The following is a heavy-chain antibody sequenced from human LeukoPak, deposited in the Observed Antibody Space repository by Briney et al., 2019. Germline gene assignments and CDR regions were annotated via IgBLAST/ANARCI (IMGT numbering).Heavy chain of an antibody. J-gene: IGHJ4*02. V-gene: IGHV4-59*01. CDR2: IYYSGST. D-gene: IGHD6-19*01. Sequence: SETLSLTCTVPGGSISSYYWSWIRQPPGKGLEWIGYIYYSGSTNYNPSLKSRVTISVDTSKNQFSLKLSSVTAADTAVYYCASFGDSSGWPFDYWGQGTLVTVSS. CDR1: GGSISSYY. CDR3: ASFGDSSGWPFDY.